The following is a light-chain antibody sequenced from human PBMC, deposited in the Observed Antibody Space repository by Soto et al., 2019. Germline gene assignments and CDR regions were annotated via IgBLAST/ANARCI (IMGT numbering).Light chain of an antibody. CDR1: QRISDT. CDR2: GAS. CDR3: QQYNNWPWT. Sequence: EIVMTQSPATLSVSPGGRATLSCRASQRISDTLAWYQQKPGQAPRLLIHGASTRAPGFPARFSGSGSGTEFTLTISSLQSEDFAVYYWQQYNNWPWTFGQGTKVEIK. V-gene: IGKV3-15*01. J-gene: IGKJ1*01.